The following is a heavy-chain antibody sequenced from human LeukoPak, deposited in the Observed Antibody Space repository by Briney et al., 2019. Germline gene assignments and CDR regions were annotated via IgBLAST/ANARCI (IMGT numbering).Heavy chain of an antibody. D-gene: IGHD3-16*01. CDR2: INPSGGST. Sequence: ASVKVSCKASGYTFTSYYMHWVRQAPGQGLEWMGIINPSGGSTSYAQKFQGRVTMTRDTSTSTVYMELSSLRSEDTAVYYCASRNVPNYYYYYYMDVWGKGTTVTVSS. J-gene: IGHJ6*03. CDR3: ASRNVPNYYYYYYMDV. CDR1: GYTFTSYY. V-gene: IGHV1-46*01.